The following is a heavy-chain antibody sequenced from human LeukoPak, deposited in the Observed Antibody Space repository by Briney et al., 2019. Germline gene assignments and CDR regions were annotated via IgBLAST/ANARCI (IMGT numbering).Heavy chain of an antibody. CDR2: IYPGDSDT. V-gene: IGHV5-51*01. CDR1: GYSFTSYW. D-gene: IGHD6-19*01. J-gene: IGHJ6*02. CDR3: ASGTSSGIYYYYGMDV. Sequence: GESLQISCKGSGYSFTSYWIGWVRQMPGKGLEWMGIIYPGDSDTRYSPSFQGQVTISADKSISTAYLQWSSLKASDTAMYYCASGTSSGIYYYYGMDVWGQGTTVTVSS.